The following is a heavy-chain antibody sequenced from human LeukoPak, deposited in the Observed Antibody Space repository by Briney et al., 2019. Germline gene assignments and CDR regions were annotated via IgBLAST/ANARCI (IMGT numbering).Heavy chain of an antibody. Sequence: SETLSLTCIVSGGYISSSRYYWGWIRQPPGKELEWIGSITDDGSTSYNPSLKRRVTISVDTSKNQSSLRLSSVTAADTAVYYCAMYRGLTMFDYWGQGNLVTVSS. CDR2: ITDDGST. J-gene: IGHJ4*02. CDR1: GGYISSSRYY. V-gene: IGHV4-39*01. D-gene: IGHD3/OR15-3a*01. CDR3: AMYRGLTMFDY.